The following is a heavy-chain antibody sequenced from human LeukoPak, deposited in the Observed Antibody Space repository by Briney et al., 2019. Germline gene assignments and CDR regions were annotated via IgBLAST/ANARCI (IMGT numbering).Heavy chain of an antibody. CDR3: AKDIKGPGKGYYFDY. D-gene: IGHD3-10*01. Sequence: GGFLRLSCAASGFTFSSYSMNWVRQAPGKGLEWVSAISGTGGSTYYVDSVKGRFTISRDNSKDTLYLQMNSLRAEDTAIYYCAKDIKGPGKGYYFDYWGQGTLVTVSS. V-gene: IGHV3-23*01. CDR1: GFTFSSYS. CDR2: ISGTGGST. J-gene: IGHJ4*02.